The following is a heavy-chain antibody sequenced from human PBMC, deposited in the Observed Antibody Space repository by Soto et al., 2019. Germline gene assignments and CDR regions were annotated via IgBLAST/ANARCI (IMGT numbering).Heavy chain of an antibody. CDR1: GGSFSGYY. V-gene: IGHV4-34*01. D-gene: IGHD5-12*01. Sequence: SDTLSLTCAVYGGSFSGYYWSWIRQPPGKGLEWIGEINHSGSTNYNPSLKSRVTISVDTSKNQFSLKLSSVTAADTAVYYCARGRLRWLQFNYWFDPWGQGTLVTVSS. CDR3: ARGRLRWLQFNYWFDP. CDR2: INHSGST. J-gene: IGHJ5*02.